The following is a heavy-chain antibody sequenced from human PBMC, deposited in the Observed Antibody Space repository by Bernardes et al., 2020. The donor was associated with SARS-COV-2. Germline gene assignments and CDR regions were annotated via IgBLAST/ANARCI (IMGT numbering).Heavy chain of an antibody. CDR1: GSTFTSHG. CDR3: ATFVGYSYGGGWFDP. V-gene: IGHV1-18*01. CDR2: ISADNGNT. Sequence: APAKVSCNASGSTFTSHGISWVRQAPGHGPEWMGWISADNGNTNYAQKLQGRVTMTTDTSTSTAYMELRSLRSDDTAVYSCATFVGYSYGGGWFDPWGQGTLVTVSS. D-gene: IGHD5-18*01. J-gene: IGHJ5*02.